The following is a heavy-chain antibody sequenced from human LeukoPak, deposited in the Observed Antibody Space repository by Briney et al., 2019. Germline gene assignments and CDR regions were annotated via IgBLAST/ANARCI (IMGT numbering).Heavy chain of an antibody. J-gene: IGHJ3*02. CDR2: IWYDGSNK. V-gene: IGHV3-33*01. CDR3: ARDPILLNHAFDI. Sequence: GGSLRLSCAASGFTFSSYGMHWVRQAPGKGLEWVAVIWYDGSNKYYADSVKGRLTISRDNSNTTLYLQMNSLRAEDTAVYSCARDPILLNHAFDIWGPGTMVTVSS. CDR1: GFTFSSYG.